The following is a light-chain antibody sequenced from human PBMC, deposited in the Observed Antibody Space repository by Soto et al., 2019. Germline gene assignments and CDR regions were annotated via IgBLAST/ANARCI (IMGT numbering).Light chain of an antibody. Sequence: QSVLTQPPSVSGAPGQTITISCTGSSSNIGADFGVHWYQQLPGAAPKLVIFVNTNRPSGVPDRFSGSKSSTSASLAITGLQAEDEADYYCQSYDRSLSGWVFGTGTKVTVL. CDR2: VNT. V-gene: IGLV1-40*01. J-gene: IGLJ3*02. CDR1: SSNIGADFG. CDR3: QSYDRSLSGWV.